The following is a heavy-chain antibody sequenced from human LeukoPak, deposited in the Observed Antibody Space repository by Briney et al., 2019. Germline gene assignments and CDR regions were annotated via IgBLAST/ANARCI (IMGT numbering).Heavy chain of an antibody. CDR1: GFTFSSYW. V-gene: IGHV3-74*01. J-gene: IGHJ4*02. CDR2: INSAGSST. Sequence: PGGSLRLSCAASGFTFSSYWMHWVRQAPGKGLVWVSRINSAGSSTSYAGSVKGRFTISRDNAKNTLYLQMNCLRAEDTAVYYCARDGDGYNDFDYWGQGTLVTVSS. D-gene: IGHD5-24*01. CDR3: ARDGDGYNDFDY.